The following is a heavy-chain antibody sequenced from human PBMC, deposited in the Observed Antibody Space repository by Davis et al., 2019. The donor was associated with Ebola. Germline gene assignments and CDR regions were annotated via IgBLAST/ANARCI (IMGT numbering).Heavy chain of an antibody. CDR1: GYTFTSYY. CDR3: ARRHRRCVSTSCYDVEWFDP. Sequence: ASVKVSCKASGYTFTSYYMHWVRQAPGQGLEWMGIINPSGGSTSYAQKFQGRVTMTRDTSTSTVYMELSSLRSDDTAVYYCARRHRRCVSTSCYDVEWFDPWGQGTLVTVSS. V-gene: IGHV1-46*01. D-gene: IGHD2-2*01. J-gene: IGHJ5*02. CDR2: INPSGGST.